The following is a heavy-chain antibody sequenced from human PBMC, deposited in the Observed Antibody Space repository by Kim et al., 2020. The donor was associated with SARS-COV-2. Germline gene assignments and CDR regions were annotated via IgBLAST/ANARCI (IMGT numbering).Heavy chain of an antibody. Sequence: ASVKVSCKASGYTFSSYGISWVRQAPGQGLEWMGWISVNFENRKSAQKFQGRVSMTTDTSTSTAYMELRSLRFDDTAVYYCVRDVAVAGDGLDVWGQGTTVTVSS. CDR1: GYTFSSYG. CDR2: ISVNFENR. CDR3: VRDVAVAGDGLDV. J-gene: IGHJ6*02. D-gene: IGHD6-19*01. V-gene: IGHV1-18*01.